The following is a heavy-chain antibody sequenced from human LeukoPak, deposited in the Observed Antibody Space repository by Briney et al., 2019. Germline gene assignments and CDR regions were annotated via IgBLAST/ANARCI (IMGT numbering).Heavy chain of an antibody. J-gene: IGHJ4*02. CDR3: ANLNYYDSSAFDY. V-gene: IGHV1-2*02. CDR2: INPNSGCT. CDR1: GYTFTGYY. Sequence: ASVKVSCKASGYTFTGYYMHWVRQAPGQGLEWMGWINPNSGCTNYAQKFQGRVTMTRDTSISTAYMELSRLRSDDTAVYYCANLNYYDSSAFDYWGQGTLVTVTS. D-gene: IGHD3-22*01.